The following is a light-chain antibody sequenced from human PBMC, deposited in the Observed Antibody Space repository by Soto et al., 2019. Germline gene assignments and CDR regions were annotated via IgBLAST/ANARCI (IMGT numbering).Light chain of an antibody. Sequence: EIVMTQSPATLSMSPVERVTLSCRASQSISSSLAWYQQKPGQAPRLLIYDASNRATGIPARFSGSGSGTDFTLTISSLEPEDFAVYYCQQRSNWPWTFGQGTKVDIK. J-gene: IGKJ1*01. V-gene: IGKV3-11*01. CDR3: QQRSNWPWT. CDR1: QSISSS. CDR2: DAS.